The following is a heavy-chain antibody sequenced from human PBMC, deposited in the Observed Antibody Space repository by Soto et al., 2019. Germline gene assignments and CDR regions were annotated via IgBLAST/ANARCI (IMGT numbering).Heavy chain of an antibody. CDR2: IYYIGST. CDR3: ARMRALWYFDF. J-gene: IGHJ2*01. V-gene: IGHV4-31*03. CDR1: GDSINRGGYY. Sequence: QVQLQESGPGLVMPSLTLSLTCNVSGDSINRGGYYWAWIRQYPGKGLEWIGSIYYIGSTHYNPSLKSRVIISVDTSKSQVSLILTSATAADTSVYYCARMRALWYFDFWGRGTLVTVS.